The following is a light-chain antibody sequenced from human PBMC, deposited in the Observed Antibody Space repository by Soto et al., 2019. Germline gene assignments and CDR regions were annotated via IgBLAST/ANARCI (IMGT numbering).Light chain of an antibody. Sequence: EIVMTRSPGTLSLSPGEIATLFFSASQSVSSRLAWYQQKPGQAPRLLISGASSRATGIPDRFSGSGFGTDFTLTISRLEPEDFALYYCQHYAGGSRITFGQGTRLEIK. CDR2: GAS. CDR1: QSVSSR. CDR3: QHYAGGSRIT. J-gene: IGKJ5*01. V-gene: IGKV3-20*01.